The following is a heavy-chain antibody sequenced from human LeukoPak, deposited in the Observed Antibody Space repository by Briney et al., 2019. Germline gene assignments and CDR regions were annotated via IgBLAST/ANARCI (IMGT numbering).Heavy chain of an antibody. J-gene: IGHJ5*02. Sequence: SETLSLTCTVSGGSISSSDYYWSWIRQPPGKGLEWIGYIYYSGSTYYNPSLKSRVTISVDTSKNQFSLRLSSVTAADTAVYYCARHDSTGYYHWGQGTLVTVSS. CDR2: IYYSGST. V-gene: IGHV4-30-4*02. D-gene: IGHD3-22*01. CDR1: GGSISSSDYY. CDR3: ARHDSTGYYH.